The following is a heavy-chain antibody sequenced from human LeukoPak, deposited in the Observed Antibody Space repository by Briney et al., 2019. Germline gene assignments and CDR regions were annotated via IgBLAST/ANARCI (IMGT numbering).Heavy chain of an antibody. V-gene: IGHV1-8*03. CDR2: MNPNSGNT. Sequence: ASVKVSCKASGYTFTSYDINWVRQATGQGLEWMGWMNPNSGNTGYAQKFQGRVTITRNTSISTAYMELSSLRSEDTAVYYCARGRTFWYSSTPHEIDYWGQGTLVTVSS. CDR1: GYTFTSYD. CDR3: ARGRTFWYSSTPHEIDY. D-gene: IGHD6-13*01. J-gene: IGHJ4*02.